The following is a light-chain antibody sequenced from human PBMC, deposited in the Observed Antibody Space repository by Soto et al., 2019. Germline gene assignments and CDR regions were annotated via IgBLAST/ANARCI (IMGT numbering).Light chain of an antibody. CDR3: CSFAGMNIWV. J-gene: IGLJ2*01. CDR1: SRDVGFYNY. CDR2: EVT. Sequence: QLVLTQPAPVSGSPGQSITISCTGTSRDVGFYNYVSWYQQHPGKAPKLIIYEVTKRPSGVSNRFSGSKSGNTASLTISGLQAEDEADYYCCSFAGMNIWVFGGGTKLTVL. V-gene: IGLV2-23*02.